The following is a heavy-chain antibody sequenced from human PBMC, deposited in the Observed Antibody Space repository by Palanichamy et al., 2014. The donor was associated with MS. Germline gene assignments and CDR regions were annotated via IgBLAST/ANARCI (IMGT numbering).Heavy chain of an antibody. CDR3: AQSSWYYEGVSGFDY. D-gene: IGHD6-13*01. Sequence: QVQLQESGPGLVKPSQTLSLTCTVSGGSISSGSYYWSWIRQPAGKGLEWIGRIYTSGSTNYNPSLKSRVTISVDTSKNQFSLKLSSVTAADTAVYYRAQSSWYYEGVSGFDYWGQGTLVTVSS. CDR2: IYTSGST. J-gene: IGHJ4*02. CDR1: GGSISSGSYY. V-gene: IGHV4-61*02.